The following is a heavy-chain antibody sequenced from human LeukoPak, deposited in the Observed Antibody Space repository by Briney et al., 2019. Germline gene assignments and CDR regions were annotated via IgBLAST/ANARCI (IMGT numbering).Heavy chain of an antibody. D-gene: IGHD2-8*01. V-gene: IGHV1-69*05. CDR3: ARDHLGYCTNGVCYTTYYFDC. J-gene: IGHJ4*02. CDR2: IIPIFGTA. CDR1: GGTFSSYA. Sequence: SVKVSCKASGGTFSSYAISWVRQAPGQGLEWMGGIIPIFGTANYAQKFQGRVTITTDESTSTAYMELSSLRSEDTAVYYCARDHLGYCTNGVCYTTYYFDCWGQGTLVTVSS.